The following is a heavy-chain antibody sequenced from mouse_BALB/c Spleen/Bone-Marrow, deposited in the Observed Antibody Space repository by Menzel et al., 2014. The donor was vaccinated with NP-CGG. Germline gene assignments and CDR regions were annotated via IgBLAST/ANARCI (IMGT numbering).Heavy chain of an antibody. J-gene: IGHJ2*01. D-gene: IGHD1-2*01. CDR3: ARAAYYFDY. V-gene: IGHV1-26*01. CDR1: GYSFTGYY. CDR2: INPYNGAT. Sequence: EVQLQQSGPELVKPGASVKISCEASGYSFTGYYMHWVKQSHVKSLEWIGRINPYNGATSYNQNFKDKASLTVDKSSSTAYMELHSLTSEDSAVYYCARAAYYFDYWGQGTTLTVSS.